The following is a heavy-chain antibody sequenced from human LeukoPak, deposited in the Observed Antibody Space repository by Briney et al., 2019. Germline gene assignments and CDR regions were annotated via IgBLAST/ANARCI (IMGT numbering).Heavy chain of an antibody. V-gene: IGHV1-8*03. CDR2: MNPNSGNT. J-gene: IGHJ4*02. Sequence: ASVKVSCKASGYTFTNYDINWVRQATGQGLEWMGWMNPNSGNTGYAQKFQGRVTITRNTSISTAYMELSSLRSEDTAVYYCARAPHSLLWFGELLNYFDYWGQGTLVTVSS. CDR3: ARAPHSLLWFGELLNYFDY. D-gene: IGHD3-10*01. CDR1: GYTFTNYD.